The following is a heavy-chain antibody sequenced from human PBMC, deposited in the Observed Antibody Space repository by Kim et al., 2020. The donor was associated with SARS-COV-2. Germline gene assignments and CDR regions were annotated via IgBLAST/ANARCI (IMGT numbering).Heavy chain of an antibody. D-gene: IGHD4-17*01. Sequence: SVKVSCKASGFTFTSSAVQWVRQARGQRLEWIGWIVVGSGNTNYAQKFQERVTITRDMSTSPAYMELSSLRSEDTAVYYCAAEDRHDYGDYGGPHYYYYYGMDVWGQGTTVTVSS. CDR2: IVVGSGNT. V-gene: IGHV1-58*01. CDR3: AAEDRHDYGDYGGPHYYYYYGMDV. J-gene: IGHJ6*02. CDR1: GFTFTSSA.